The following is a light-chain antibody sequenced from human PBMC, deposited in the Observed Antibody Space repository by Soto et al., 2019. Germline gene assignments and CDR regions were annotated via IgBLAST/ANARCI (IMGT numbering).Light chain of an antibody. Sequence: DIVMTQSPLSLPVTPGEAASISCRSSQSLLHNNGYNYLDWYLQKPGQPPQLLIYEVSNRFSGVPDRFSGSGSGTDFTLKISRVEAEDVGVYYCMLSIQLLGTFGQETKVDSK. J-gene: IGKJ1*01. CDR1: QSLLHNNGYNY. V-gene: IGKV2D-29*01. CDR2: EVS. CDR3: MLSIQLLGT.